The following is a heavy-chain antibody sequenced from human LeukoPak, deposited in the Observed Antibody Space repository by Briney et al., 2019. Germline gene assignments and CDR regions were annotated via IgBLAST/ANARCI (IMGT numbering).Heavy chain of an antibody. V-gene: IGHV3-48*03. CDR3: ARDLGENYGSGSYSFPGSYFDY. CDR1: GFTFSSYE. D-gene: IGHD3-10*01. J-gene: IGHJ4*02. CDR2: ISSSGSTI. Sequence: GGSLRLSCAASGFTFSSYEMNWVRQAPGKGLEWVSYISSSGSTIYYADSVKGRFTISRDNAKNSLYLQMNSLRAEDTAVYYCARDLGENYGSGSYSFPGSYFDYWGQGTLVTVSS.